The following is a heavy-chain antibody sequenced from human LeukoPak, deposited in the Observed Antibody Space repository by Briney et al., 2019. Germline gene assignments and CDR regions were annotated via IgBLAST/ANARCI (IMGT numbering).Heavy chain of an antibody. CDR3: ASGSYSFDY. J-gene: IGHJ4*02. Sequence: PGGSLRLSCAASGFTFSSYWMSWVRQAPGKGLEWVANIKEDGSEKYYVDSVKSRFTISRDNAKNSLYLQMNSLRAEDTAVYYCASGSYSFDYWGQGTLVTVSS. CDR1: GFTFSSYW. D-gene: IGHD1-26*01. CDR2: IKEDGSEK. V-gene: IGHV3-7*01.